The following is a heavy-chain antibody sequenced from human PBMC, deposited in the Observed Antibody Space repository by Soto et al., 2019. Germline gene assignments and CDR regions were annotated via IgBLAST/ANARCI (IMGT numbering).Heavy chain of an antibody. Sequence: EVQLLESGGGLVQPGGSLRLSCAASELTFNNYAMNWVRQAPGKGLEWVSAISAGGGSTYYADSVKGRFTFARDNSKNPLFLKMNGLRAEATAVYCCTKRGGSSWSKFDYWGQGTLVTVSS. J-gene: IGHJ4*02. D-gene: IGHD6-13*01. CDR2: ISAGGGST. CDR3: TKRGGSSWSKFDY. V-gene: IGHV3-23*01. CDR1: ELTFNNYA.